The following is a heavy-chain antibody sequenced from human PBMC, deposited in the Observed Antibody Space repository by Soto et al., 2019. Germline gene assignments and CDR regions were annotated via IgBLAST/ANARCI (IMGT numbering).Heavy chain of an antibody. CDR3: ARNSGYDWGLDY. J-gene: IGHJ4*02. Sequence: SETLSLTCTVSGGSISSSSYYWGWIRQPPGKGLEWIGSIYYSGSTYYNPSLKSRVTISVDTSKNQFSLKLSSVTAADTAVYYCARNSGYDWGLDYWGQGTLVTVSS. D-gene: IGHD5-12*01. V-gene: IGHV4-39*01. CDR2: IYYSGST. CDR1: GGSISSSSYY.